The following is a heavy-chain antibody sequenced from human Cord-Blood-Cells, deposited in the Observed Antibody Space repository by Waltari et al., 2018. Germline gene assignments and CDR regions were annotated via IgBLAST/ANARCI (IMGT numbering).Heavy chain of an antibody. J-gene: IGHJ4*02. Sequence: QVQLVQSGSEVKKPGASVKVSCKASGYTFTGYYMHWVRQAPGQGLEWMGWIHPNSGGTNYAQKFQGRVTMTRDTSSSTAYMELSRLRSDDTAVYYCARAPAIVVVPAAIMFDYWGQGTLVTVSS. CDR2: IHPNSGGT. D-gene: IGHD2-2*01. CDR3: ARAPAIVVVPAAIMFDY. V-gene: IGHV1-2*02. CDR1: GYTFTGYY.